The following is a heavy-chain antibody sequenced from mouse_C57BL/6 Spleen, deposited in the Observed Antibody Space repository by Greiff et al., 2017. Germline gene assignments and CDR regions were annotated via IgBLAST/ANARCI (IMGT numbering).Heavy chain of an antibody. CDR3: ARRGSGPPFDY. CDR1: GFTFSDYG. Sequence: VQLKESGGGLVKPGGSLKLSCAASGFTFSDYGMHWVSQAPEKGLEWVAYISSGSSTISYADKVKGRFTISSDTAKNTMVLQMTSLRSEDTAMYYCARRGSGPPFDYWGQGTTLTVSS. D-gene: IGHD4-1*01. CDR2: ISSGSSTI. V-gene: IGHV5-17*01. J-gene: IGHJ2*01.